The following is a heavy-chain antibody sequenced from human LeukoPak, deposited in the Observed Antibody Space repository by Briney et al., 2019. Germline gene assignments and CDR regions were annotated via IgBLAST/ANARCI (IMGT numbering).Heavy chain of an antibody. J-gene: IGHJ5*02. CDR3: AREGDYENWLDP. CDR2: IHYSGSS. CDR1: GGSISSYY. D-gene: IGHD4-17*01. V-gene: IGHV4-59*01. Sequence: SETLSLTCTVSGGSISSYYWSWIRQPPGKGLEWIGYIHYSGSSNYNPSLKSRVTISVDTSKNQFFLRLNSVTAADTAVYYCAREGDYENWLDPWGQGTLVTVSS.